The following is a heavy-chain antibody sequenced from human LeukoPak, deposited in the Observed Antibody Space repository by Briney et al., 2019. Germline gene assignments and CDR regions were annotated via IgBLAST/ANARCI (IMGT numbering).Heavy chain of an antibody. D-gene: IGHD2-2*01. Sequence: GASVKVSCKASGYTFTSYGISWVRQAPGQGLEWMGWISAYNGNTNYAQKLQGRVTMTTDTSTSTAYMELRSLRSDDTAVYYCARDLYCSSTSCYSGGYYYYYMDVWGKGATVTVSS. V-gene: IGHV1-18*01. CDR1: GYTFTSYG. CDR2: ISAYNGNT. J-gene: IGHJ6*03. CDR3: ARDLYCSSTSCYSGGYYYYYMDV.